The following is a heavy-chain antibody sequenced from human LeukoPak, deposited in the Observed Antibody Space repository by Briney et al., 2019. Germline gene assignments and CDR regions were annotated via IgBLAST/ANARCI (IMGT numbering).Heavy chain of an antibody. CDR1: GYAFSSYA. J-gene: IGHJ3*02. D-gene: IGHD3-22*01. CDR3: ARGRSGYGPFDAFDI. V-gene: IGHV3-23*01. CDR2: ISGRGANT. Sequence: QPGGSLRLSCTASGYAFSSYAMTWVRQAPGEGLEWVSAISGRGANTYYADSVKGRFAASRDNSKDTLYLQMRSLRAEGTAVYYCARGRSGYGPFDAFDIWGHGTWVTVSS.